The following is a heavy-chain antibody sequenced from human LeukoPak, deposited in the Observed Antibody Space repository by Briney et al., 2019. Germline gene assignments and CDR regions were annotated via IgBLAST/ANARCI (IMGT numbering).Heavy chain of an antibody. V-gene: IGHV4-38-2*02. CDR2: IYHSGST. D-gene: IGHD7-27*01. CDR1: GYSISSGYY. J-gene: IGHJ4*02. Sequence: SETLSLTCTVSGYSISSGYYWGWIRQPPGKGLEWIGSIYHSGSTDYNPSLKSRVTMSVDTSKNQFSLKLSSVTAADTAVYYCARGNWGYDYWGQGTLVTVSS. CDR3: ARGNWGYDY.